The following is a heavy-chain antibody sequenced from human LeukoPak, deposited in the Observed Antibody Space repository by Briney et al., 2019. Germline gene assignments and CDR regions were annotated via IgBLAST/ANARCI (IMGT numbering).Heavy chain of an antibody. CDR2: SYHSGST. CDR1: GGSISSGGYS. Sequence: PSQTLSLTCAVSGGSISSGGYSWSWIRQPPGKGLEWIGYSYHSGSTYYNPSLKSRVTISVDRSKNQFSLKLSSVTAADTAVYYCARGGGYNFGPYFDYWGQGTLVTVSS. D-gene: IGHD5-24*01. J-gene: IGHJ4*02. V-gene: IGHV4-30-2*01. CDR3: ARGGGYNFGPYFDY.